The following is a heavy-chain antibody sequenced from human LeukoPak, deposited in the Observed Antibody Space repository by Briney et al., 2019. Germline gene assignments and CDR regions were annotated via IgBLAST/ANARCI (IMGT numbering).Heavy chain of an antibody. CDR1: GGSFSGYY. Sequence: TLSLTCAVYGGSFSGYYWNWIRQPPGKGLEWIGEINHSGSTNYNPSLKRRVTISVDTSQNQFSVRLSSVTAADTAVYYCARGRYLTTGGGAAAGFLDYWGQGTLVTVSS. CDR2: INHSGST. CDR3: ARGRYLTTGGGAAAGFLDY. D-gene: IGHD6-13*01. V-gene: IGHV4-34*01. J-gene: IGHJ4*02.